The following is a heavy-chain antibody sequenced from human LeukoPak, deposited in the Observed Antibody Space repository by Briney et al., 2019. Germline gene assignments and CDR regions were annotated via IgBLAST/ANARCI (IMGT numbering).Heavy chain of an antibody. CDR3: ARDGYYGSGREGFDP. J-gene: IGHJ5*02. CDR1: GFTFSSYA. Sequence: GGSLRLFCAASGFTFSSYAMHWDRQAPGKGLEWVAVISYDGSNKYYADSVKGRFTISRDNSKNTLYLQMNSLRAEDTAVYYCARDGYYGSGREGFDPWGQGTLVTVSS. D-gene: IGHD3-10*01. CDR2: ISYDGSNK. V-gene: IGHV3-30-3*01.